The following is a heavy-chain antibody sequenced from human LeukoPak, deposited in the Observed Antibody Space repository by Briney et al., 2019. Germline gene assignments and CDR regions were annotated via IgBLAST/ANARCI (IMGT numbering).Heavy chain of an antibody. Sequence: SQTLSLTCTVSGGSISSGTYYWSWIRQPAGKGLEWIGRIYTSGSTNYNPSLKSRVTISVDTSKNQFSPKLSSVTAADTAMYYCARSPSKVRPNDYWGQGTLVTVSS. CDR2: IYTSGST. V-gene: IGHV4-61*02. CDR1: GGSISSGTYY. D-gene: IGHD3-10*01. J-gene: IGHJ4*02. CDR3: ARSPSKVRPNDY.